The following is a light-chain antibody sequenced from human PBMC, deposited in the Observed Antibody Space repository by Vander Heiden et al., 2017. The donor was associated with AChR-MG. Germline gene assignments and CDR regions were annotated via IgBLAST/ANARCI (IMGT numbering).Light chain of an antibody. CDR1: QSLLHSDGKTY. V-gene: IGKV2D-29*02. Sequence: DIVMTQTPLSLSVIPGQPASISCKSSQSLLHSDGKTYLSWYVQKPAQSPQLLIYDVSNRFYGVPDRFSGSGSGTDFTLEIRRVEAEDVGIYYCIHSLQLRTFGQRTTVEL. CDR3: IHSLQLRT. J-gene: IGKJ1*01. CDR2: DVS.